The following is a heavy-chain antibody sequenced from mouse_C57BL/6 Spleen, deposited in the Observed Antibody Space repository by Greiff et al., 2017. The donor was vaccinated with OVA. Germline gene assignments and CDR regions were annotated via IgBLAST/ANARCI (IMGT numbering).Heavy chain of an antibody. J-gene: IGHJ2*01. CDR3: ARSAELGLYYFDY. D-gene: IGHD4-1*01. V-gene: IGHV1-82*01. Sequence: QVQLQQSGPELVKPGASVKISCKASGYAFSSSWMNWVKQRPGKGLEWIGRIYPGDGDTNYNGKFKGKATLTADKSSSTAYMQLSSLTSEDSAVYFCARSAELGLYYFDYWGQGTTLTVSS. CDR1: GYAFSSSW. CDR2: IYPGDGDT.